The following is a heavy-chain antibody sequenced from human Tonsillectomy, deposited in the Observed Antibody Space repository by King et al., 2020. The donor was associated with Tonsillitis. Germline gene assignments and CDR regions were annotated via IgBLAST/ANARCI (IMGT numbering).Heavy chain of an antibody. CDR1: GFTFSGSA. CDR3: VTPGRT. D-gene: IGHD2-15*01. J-gene: IGHJ5*02. CDR2: IRSKGNNYAT. V-gene: IGHV3-73*02. Sequence: EVQLVESGGGLVQPGGSLNLSCAASGFTFSGSAMHWVRQASVKGLEWVGRIRSKGNNYATAYAASVEGRFTISRDDSKNTAYLQMNSLKTEDTAVYYCVTPGRTWGQGTLVTVSS.